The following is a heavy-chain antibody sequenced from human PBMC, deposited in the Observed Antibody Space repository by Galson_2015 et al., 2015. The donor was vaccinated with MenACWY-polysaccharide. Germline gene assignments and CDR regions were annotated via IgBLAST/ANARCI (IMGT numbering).Heavy chain of an antibody. D-gene: IGHD6-19*01. CDR1: GYTFSGYD. CDR2: MNPNSGNT. CDR3: ARGRRDTAVAAPAAVLLDY. V-gene: IGHV1-8*01. J-gene: IGHJ4*02. Sequence: SVKVSCKASGYTFSGYDINWVRQATGQRLEWMGWMNPNSGNTGYAQKFQGRATMTRNTSISTAYMELSSLTSEDTAVYYCARGRRDTAVAAPAAVLLDYWGQGILVTVSS.